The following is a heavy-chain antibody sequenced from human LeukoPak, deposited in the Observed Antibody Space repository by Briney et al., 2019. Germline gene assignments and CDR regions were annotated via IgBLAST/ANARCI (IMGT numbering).Heavy chain of an antibody. Sequence: SETLSLTCAVSGGSISSGGYSWSWIRQPPGKGLEWIGYIYHSGSTYYNPSLKSRVTISVDRSKNQFSLKLSSVTAADTAVYYCARGGYCSGGSCYGEYFQHWGQGTLVTVSS. J-gene: IGHJ1*01. V-gene: IGHV4-30-2*01. CDR2: IYHSGST. CDR1: GGSISSGGYS. CDR3: ARGGYCSGGSCYGEYFQH. D-gene: IGHD2-15*01.